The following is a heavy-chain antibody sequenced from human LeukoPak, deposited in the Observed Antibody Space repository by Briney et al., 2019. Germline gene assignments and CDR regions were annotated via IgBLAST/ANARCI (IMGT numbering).Heavy chain of an antibody. D-gene: IGHD3-22*01. J-gene: IGHJ4*02. Sequence: SETLSLTCTVSGGSISSSTYYWGWIRQPPGKGPEWIGSIYYSGSTYYNPSLKSRVTISVDTSKNQFSLNLSSVTAADTAVYYCGRGYYYFDYWGQGTLVTVSS. CDR2: IYYSGST. CDR3: GRGYYYFDY. V-gene: IGHV4-39*01. CDR1: GGSISSSTYY.